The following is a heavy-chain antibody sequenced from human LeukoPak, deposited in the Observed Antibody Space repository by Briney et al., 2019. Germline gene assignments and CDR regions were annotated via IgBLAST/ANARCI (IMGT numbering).Heavy chain of an antibody. D-gene: IGHD3-22*01. V-gene: IGHV1-18*01. Sequence: ASVKVSCKASGYTFTSYGISWVRQAPGQGLEWMGWISAYNGNTNYAQKLQGRVTMTTDTSTSTAYMELRSLRSDDTAVYYCWHGFYYDSSGYRDAFDIWGQGTMVTVSS. CDR2: ISAYNGNT. J-gene: IGHJ3*02. CDR3: WHGFYYDSSGYRDAFDI. CDR1: GYTFTSYG.